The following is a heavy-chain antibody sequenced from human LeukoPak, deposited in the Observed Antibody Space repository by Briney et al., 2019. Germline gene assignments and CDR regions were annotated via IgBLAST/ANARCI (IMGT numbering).Heavy chain of an antibody. J-gene: IGHJ4*02. CDR1: GFTFSNYW. D-gene: IGHD6-13*01. CDR3: AKTSSSWYFDY. V-gene: IGHV3-23*01. CDR2: ISGSGGST. Sequence: GGSLRLSCAASGFTFSNYWMSWVRQAPGKGLEWVSAISGSGGSTYYADSVKGRFTISRDNSKNTLYLQMNSLRAEDTAVYYCAKTSSSWYFDYWGQGTLVTVSS.